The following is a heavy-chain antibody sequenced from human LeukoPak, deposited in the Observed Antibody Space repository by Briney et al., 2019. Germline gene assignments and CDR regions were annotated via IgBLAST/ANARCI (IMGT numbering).Heavy chain of an antibody. CDR2: ILFDGSNK. Sequence: GGALRLSCAASGVSFSSYAMYWVRQAPGKGLEWVAVILFDGSNKYYAASVKGRFTISRDNSKNTPYLQMYSLRAEDTAVYYCSRYTINFDYWGQGTLVTVSS. V-gene: IGHV3-30*01. CDR3: SRYTINFDY. CDR1: GVSFSSYA. J-gene: IGHJ4*02. D-gene: IGHD3-10*01.